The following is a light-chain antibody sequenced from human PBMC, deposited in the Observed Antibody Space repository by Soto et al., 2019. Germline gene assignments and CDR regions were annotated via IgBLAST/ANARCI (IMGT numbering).Light chain of an antibody. J-gene: IGKJ1*01. CDR1: QTISSW. Sequence: IHRPQSTYSLSASVGDRVTITCRASQTISSWLAWYQQKPGKAPKLLIYKASTLKSGVPSRFSGSGSGTEFTLTISSLQPDDFATYYCQHYNSYSEAFAQGTKVDI. V-gene: IGKV1-5*03. CDR3: QHYNSYSEA. CDR2: KAS.